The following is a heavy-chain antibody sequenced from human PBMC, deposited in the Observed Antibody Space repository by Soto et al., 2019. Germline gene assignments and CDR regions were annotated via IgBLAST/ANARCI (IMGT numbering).Heavy chain of an antibody. V-gene: IGHV4-39*01. CDR2: IYYSGST. CDR3: ATSIVVVPAATGEAFDI. D-gene: IGHD2-2*01. Sequence: PSETLSLTCIVSGGSISSSSYYWGWIRQPPGTGLEWIGSIYYSGSTYYNPSLNSRVTISVHTSKNQFSLKLSSVTAADTAVYYCATSIVVVPAATGEAFDIWGQGTMVTVSS. J-gene: IGHJ3*02. CDR1: GGSISSSSYY.